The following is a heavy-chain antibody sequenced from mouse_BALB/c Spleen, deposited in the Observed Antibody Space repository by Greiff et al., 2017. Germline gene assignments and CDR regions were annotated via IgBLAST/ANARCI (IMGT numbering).Heavy chain of an antibody. V-gene: IGHV5-17*02. CDR3: ARERGDY. CDR2: ISSGSSTI. CDR1: GFTFSSYG. Sequence: EVKLMESGGGLVQPGGSRKLSCAASGFTFSSYGMHWVRQAPEKGLEWVAYISSGSSTIYYADTVKGRFTISRDNPKNTLFLQVTSLRSEDTAMYCCARERGDYWGQGTLVTVSA. J-gene: IGHJ3*01.